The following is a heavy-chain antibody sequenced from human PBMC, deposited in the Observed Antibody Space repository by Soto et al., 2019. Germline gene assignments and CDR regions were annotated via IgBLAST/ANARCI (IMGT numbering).Heavy chain of an antibody. D-gene: IGHD4-17*01. CDR3: ARGHYGDYEYFQH. CDR2: ISSSSSTI. CDR1: GFTFSSYS. V-gene: IGHV3-48*01. J-gene: IGHJ1*01. Sequence: PGGSLRLSCAASGFTFSSYSMNWVRQAPGKGLEWVSYISSSSSTIYYADSVKGRFTISRDNAKNSLYLQMKSLRAEDTAVYFCARGHYGDYEYFQHWGQGTLVTVSS.